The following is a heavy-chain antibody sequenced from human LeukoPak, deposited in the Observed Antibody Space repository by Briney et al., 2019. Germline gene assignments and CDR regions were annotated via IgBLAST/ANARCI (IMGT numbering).Heavy chain of an antibody. CDR1: GCTISSYF. J-gene: IGHJ4*02. D-gene: IGHD3-3*01. CDR2: IYYNGST. V-gene: IGHV4-59*01. Sequence: SETLSLTCTVSGCTISSYFLRWIRQPPGQGLDWMGDIYYNGSTNYNPSIKNRFTISIDTSKNQFSLKMSYVTAADTAVYYCASANYDFWSGYYTGPFDFRGQGTLVTVSS. CDR3: ASANYDFWSGYYTGPFDF.